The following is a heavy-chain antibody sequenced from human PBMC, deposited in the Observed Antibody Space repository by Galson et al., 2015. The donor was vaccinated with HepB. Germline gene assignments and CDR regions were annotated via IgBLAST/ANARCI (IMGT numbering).Heavy chain of an antibody. Sequence: PALVKPTQTLTLTCTFSGFSLSTSGMCVSWIRQPPGKALEWLALIDWDDDKYYSTSLKTRLTIFKDTSKNQVVLTMTNMDPVDTATYYCARIPLRIAVAATNYYYYTMDVWGQGTTVTVSS. J-gene: IGHJ6*02. CDR2: IDWDDDK. V-gene: IGHV2-70*13. D-gene: IGHD6-19*01. CDR3: ARIPLRIAVAATNYYYYTMDV. CDR1: GFSLSTSGMC.